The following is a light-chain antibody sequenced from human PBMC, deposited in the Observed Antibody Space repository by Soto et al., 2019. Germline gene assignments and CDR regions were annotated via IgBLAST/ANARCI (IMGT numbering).Light chain of an antibody. CDR3: QQSYSTPPT. J-gene: IGKJ1*01. V-gene: IGKV1-39*01. Sequence: DIKMTQSPSSLSASVGDRATITCRASQSISSYLNWYQQNPGKAPKLLISAASSLHSEVPSRFSGSGSGTDFTLTISTLQPEDFATYYCQQSYSTPPTFGQGTKVEIK. CDR1: QSISSY. CDR2: AAS.